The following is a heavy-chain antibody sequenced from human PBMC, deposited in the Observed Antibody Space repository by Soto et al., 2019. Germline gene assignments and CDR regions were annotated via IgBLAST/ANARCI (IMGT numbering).Heavy chain of an antibody. CDR3: ARRARPYFYYMVV. D-gene: IGHD6-6*01. J-gene: IGHJ6*03. Sequence: EVQLAESGGGLAQPGGSLRLSCAASGFTLSGYAMDWVRQAPGKGLEYVSGISSNGVGTYYANSVQGRFTISRDNSKNTVYLQMGSLRPEDMAVYYCARRARPYFYYMVVWGKGTTVTVSS. CDR2: ISSNGVGT. V-gene: IGHV3-64*01. CDR1: GFTLSGYA.